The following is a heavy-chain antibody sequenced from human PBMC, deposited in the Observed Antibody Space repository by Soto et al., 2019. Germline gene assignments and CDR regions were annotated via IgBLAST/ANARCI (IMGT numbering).Heavy chain of an antibody. Sequence: GGSPRLSCAASGFTFSTYSMNWVRQAPGKGLEWVSYISSGSSTIYYADSVKGRFTISRDNAKNSLYLQMNGLRAEDTAVYYCAKGVQYEYYFDYWGQGTLVTVSS. CDR1: GFTFSTYS. D-gene: IGHD1-1*01. J-gene: IGHJ4*02. CDR2: ISSGSSTI. V-gene: IGHV3-48*01. CDR3: AKGVQYEYYFDY.